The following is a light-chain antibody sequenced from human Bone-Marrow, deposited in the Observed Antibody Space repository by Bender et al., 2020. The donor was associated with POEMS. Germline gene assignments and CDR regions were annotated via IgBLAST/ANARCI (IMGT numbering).Light chain of an antibody. CDR1: SSNIGNHG. CDR3: SAWNDSLSGWV. V-gene: IGLV1-36*01. J-gene: IGLJ3*02. Sequence: QSVVTQPPSLSEAPRQRVTTSCSCSSSNIGNHGVNWYQQLPGEAPKLHINYDDPLTPGVSDRFSASKSSASASLAISELQCDDGALYYCSAWNDSLSGWVFGGGNKLTVL. CDR2: YDD.